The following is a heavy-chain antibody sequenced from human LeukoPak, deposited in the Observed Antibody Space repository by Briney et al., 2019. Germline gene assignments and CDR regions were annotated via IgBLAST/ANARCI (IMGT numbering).Heavy chain of an antibody. CDR1: GFTFSSYE. V-gene: IGHV3-21*01. CDR3: ARNKINTVTTGWYFDL. D-gene: IGHD4-17*01. CDR2: VSIGGSYI. J-gene: IGHJ2*01. Sequence: GGSLRLSCAASGFTFSSYEMNWVRQAPGKGLEWVSFVSIGGSYIYYGDSVKGRFTISRDDAKNSLYLQMNSLTAEDTAEYYCARNKINTVTTGWYFDLWAVAPWSLSPQ.